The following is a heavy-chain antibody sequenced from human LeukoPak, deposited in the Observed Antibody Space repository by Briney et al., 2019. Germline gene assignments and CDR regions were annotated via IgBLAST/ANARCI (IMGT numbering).Heavy chain of an antibody. Sequence: SETLPLTCAVYGGSFSDYYWNWIRQPPGKGLEWIGEINLSGSTNYNPSLKSRVTISVDTSKNQFSLKLSSVTAADTAVYYCARGYRSDDYYFDYWGQGTLVTVSA. D-gene: IGHD1-26*01. CDR3: ARGYRSDDYYFDY. CDR2: INLSGST. J-gene: IGHJ4*02. V-gene: IGHV4-34*01. CDR1: GGSFSDYY.